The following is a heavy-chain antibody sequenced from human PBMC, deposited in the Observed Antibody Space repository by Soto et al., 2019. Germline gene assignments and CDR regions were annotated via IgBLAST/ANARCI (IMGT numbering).Heavy chain of an antibody. J-gene: IGHJ4*02. Sequence: GGSLRLSCAASGFTFSSYWMHWVRQAPGKGLVWVSYIDTDGIGTLYADSVKGRFTISRDKAKNTVYLQMNSLRAEETAVYYWATINSFGSDYLGRGNLVTVSS. V-gene: IGHV3-74*01. CDR3: ATINSFGSDY. D-gene: IGHD5-18*01. CDR2: IDTDGIGT. CDR1: GFTFSSYW.